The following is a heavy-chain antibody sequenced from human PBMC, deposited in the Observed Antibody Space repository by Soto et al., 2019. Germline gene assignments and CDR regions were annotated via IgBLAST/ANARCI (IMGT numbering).Heavy chain of an antibody. Sequence: PSETLSLTCAVYGGSFSCYYWSWIRQPPGKGLEWIGEINHSGSTNYNPSLKSRVTISVDTSKNQFSLKLSSVTAADTAVYYCARAGXYYDYVWGSYRYPNFDYWGQGTLVTVSS. J-gene: IGHJ4*02. CDR3: ARAGXYYDYVWGSYRYPNFDY. CDR2: INHSGST. V-gene: IGHV4-34*01. CDR1: GGSFSCYY. D-gene: IGHD3-16*02.